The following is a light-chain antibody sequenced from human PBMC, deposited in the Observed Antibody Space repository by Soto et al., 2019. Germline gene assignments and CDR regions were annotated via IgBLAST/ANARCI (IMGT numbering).Light chain of an antibody. CDR3: GTWDSSLSAVV. Sequence: HSVLTQPPSVSAAPGQKVTISCSGSSSNIGTYYVSWYQHVPGTAPKLLIYDNNERPSGIPDRFSGSKSGTSATLGITGLQTGDEADYHCGTWDSSLSAVVFGGGTKLTVL. CDR2: DNN. CDR1: SSNIGTYY. J-gene: IGLJ2*01. V-gene: IGLV1-51*01.